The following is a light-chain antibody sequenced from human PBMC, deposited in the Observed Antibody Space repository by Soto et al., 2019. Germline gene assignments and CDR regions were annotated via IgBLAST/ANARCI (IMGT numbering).Light chain of an antibody. CDR3: QMYNSAPRT. CDR2: AAS. CDR1: QDISNY. J-gene: IGKJ4*01. Sequence: DVQMTQSPSSLSASVGDRVTITCRASQDISNYLAWYQQKPGKVPKLLIYAASTLQSGVPSRFSGSGSGTDFTLTISSLQPEDVATYYCQMYNSAPRTFAVGTKVEIK. V-gene: IGKV1-27*01.